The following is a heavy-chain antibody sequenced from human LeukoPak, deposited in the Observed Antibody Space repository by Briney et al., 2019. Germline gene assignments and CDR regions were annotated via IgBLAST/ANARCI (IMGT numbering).Heavy chain of an antibody. V-gene: IGHV3-30*02. CDR1: GFTFSNYG. Sequence: GGSLRLSCAASGFTFSNYGMHWVRQAPGKGLEWVAFIWYDGSNKYYADSVKGRFTISRGNSKNTVYLQMNSLRAEDTAAYYCAKVLAVTSYGAKSIFDHWGQGTLVTVSS. J-gene: IGHJ4*02. CDR3: AKVLAVTSYGAKSIFDH. CDR2: IWYDGSNK. D-gene: IGHD4-23*01.